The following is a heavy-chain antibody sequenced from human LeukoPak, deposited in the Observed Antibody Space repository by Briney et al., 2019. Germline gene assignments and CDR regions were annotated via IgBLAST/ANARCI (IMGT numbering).Heavy chain of an antibody. CDR1: GFSFNIYH. CDR3: VRDLYTTIQGFDY. CDR2: ISRSGDST. Sequence: GGPLSLSCAASGFSFNIYHMNWVRQAPGEGVECVSYISRSGDSTSYADSVKGRFTISRDNARNSVFLLLNSLRAEDTAVYYCVRDLYTTIQGFDYWGQGALVTVSS. V-gene: IGHV3-48*01. J-gene: IGHJ4*02. D-gene: IGHD5-24*01.